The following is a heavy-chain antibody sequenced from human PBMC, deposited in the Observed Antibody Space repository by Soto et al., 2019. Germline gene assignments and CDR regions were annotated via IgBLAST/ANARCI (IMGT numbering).Heavy chain of an antibody. CDR1: SGSSTTYY. J-gene: IGHJ3*01. V-gene: IGHV4-59*01. CDR2: IHYSGGA. Sequence: SDTLSLTCTVPSGSSTTYYWGWIRQPPGKGLEWIGNIHYSGGANYNPSLKSRLTISLDTSKNQVSLKLTSVTAADTAIYYCARGKLLAIDVFNLWGQGTMVNVSS. CDR3: ARGKLLAIDVFNL. D-gene: IGHD2-21*01.